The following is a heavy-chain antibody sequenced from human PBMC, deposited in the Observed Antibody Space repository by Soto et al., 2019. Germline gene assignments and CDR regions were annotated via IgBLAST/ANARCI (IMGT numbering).Heavy chain of an antibody. CDR3: ARDFRAHYYGSGNYQTHYYGMDV. D-gene: IGHD3-10*01. Sequence: SETLSLTCTVSGGSISSYYWSWIRQPPGKGLEWIGYIYYSGSTNYNPSLKSRITISVDTSKNQISLKLSSVTAADTAVYYCARDFRAHYYGSGNYQTHYYGMDVWGQGTTVTVSS. CDR2: IYYSGST. CDR1: GGSISSYY. V-gene: IGHV4-59*01. J-gene: IGHJ6*02.